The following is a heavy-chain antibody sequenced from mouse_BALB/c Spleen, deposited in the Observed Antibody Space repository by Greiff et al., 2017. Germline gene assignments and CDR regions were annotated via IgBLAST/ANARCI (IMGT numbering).Heavy chain of an antibody. D-gene: IGHD1-1*01. CDR3: ASSPYYGSSYFDY. Sequence: EVHLVESGGGLVQPGGSRKLSCAASGFSFSSFGMHWVRQAPEKGLEWVAYISSGSSTIYYADTVKGRFTISRDNPKNTLFLQMTSLRSEDTAMYYCASSPYYGSSYFDYWGQGTLVTVSA. CDR1: GFSFSSFG. CDR2: ISSGSSTI. J-gene: IGHJ3*01. V-gene: IGHV5-17*02.